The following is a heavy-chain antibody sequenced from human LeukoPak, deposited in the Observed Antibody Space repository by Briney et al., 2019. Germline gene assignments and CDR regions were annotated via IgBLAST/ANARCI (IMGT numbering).Heavy chain of an antibody. CDR2: IRSRTNTYAT. CDR1: GFTFSGSA. V-gene: IGHV3-73*01. J-gene: IGHJ6*02. Sequence: PGWSLRLSCAASGFTFSGSAMHWVRQASGKGLEWVGRIRSRTNTYATAYAASVKGRFTISRDDSKNTAYLQMNSLKTEDTAVYYCTRGSQSDYYYGMDVWGQGTTVTVSS. CDR3: TRGSQSDYYYGMDV.